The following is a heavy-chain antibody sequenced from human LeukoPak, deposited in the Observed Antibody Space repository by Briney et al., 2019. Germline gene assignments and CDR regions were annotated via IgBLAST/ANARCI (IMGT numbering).Heavy chain of an antibody. D-gene: IGHD3-10*01. CDR2: ISGRGIST. CDR3: AKDLSDYYGSGSHH. J-gene: IGHJ5*02. CDR1: GFTFSSCA. Sequence: GGSLRLFCAASGFTFSSCAMSWVRQAPGKGLEWVSGISGRGISTYYADSVKGRLTISRDNSKKTLYLQMNSLRAEDTAVYYCAKDLSDYYGSGSHHWGQGTLVSVSS. V-gene: IGHV3-23*01.